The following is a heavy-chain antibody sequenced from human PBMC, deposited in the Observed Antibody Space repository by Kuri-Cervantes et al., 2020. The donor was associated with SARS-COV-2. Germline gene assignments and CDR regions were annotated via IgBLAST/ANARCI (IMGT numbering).Heavy chain of an antibody. CDR2: MYYSGST. V-gene: IGHV4-38-2*01. J-gene: IGHJ4*02. Sequence: SQTLSLTCAVSGYSISSGYYWGWIRQPPGKGLEWIGSMYYSGSTYYNPSLKSRVTISVDTSKNQFSLKLSSVTAAGTAVYYCPRHSSLVGDLDYWGQGTLVTVSS. D-gene: IGHD3-16*01. CDR1: GYSISSGYY. CDR3: PRHSSLVGDLDY.